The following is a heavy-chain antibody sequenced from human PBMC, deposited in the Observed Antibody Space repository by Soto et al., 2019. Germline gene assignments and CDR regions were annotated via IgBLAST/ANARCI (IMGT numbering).Heavy chain of an antibody. V-gene: IGHV1-3*01. CDR3: ARDRGSRGSPPNRFAP. J-gene: IGHJ5*02. CDR2: INAGNGNT. Sequence: ASVKVSCKASGYTFTSYAMHWVRQAPGQRLEWMGWINAGNGNTKYSQKFQGRVTITRDTSASTAYMELSSLRSEDTAVYYCARDRGSRGSPPNRFAPRAQGNLV. D-gene: IGHD3-16*01. CDR1: GYTFTSYA.